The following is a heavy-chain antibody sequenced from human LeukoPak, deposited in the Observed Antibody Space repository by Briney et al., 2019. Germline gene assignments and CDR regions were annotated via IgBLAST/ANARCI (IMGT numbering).Heavy chain of an antibody. V-gene: IGHV1-18*01. CDR3: ARAPKIFGVVIPDY. J-gene: IGHJ4*02. D-gene: IGHD3-3*01. CDR2: IIAYNGNT. CDR1: GYTFTSYG. Sequence: ASVKVSCKASGYTFTSYGISWVRQAPGQGLEWMGWIIAYNGNTNYAQKLQGRVTMTTDTSTSTAYMELRSLRSDDTAVYYCARAPKIFGVVIPDYWGQGTLVTVSS.